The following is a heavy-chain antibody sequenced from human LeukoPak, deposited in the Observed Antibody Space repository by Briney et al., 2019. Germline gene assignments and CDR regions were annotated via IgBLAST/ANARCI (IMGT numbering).Heavy chain of an antibody. CDR3: AKSLYGGCDY. CDR1: GFSFSTYA. V-gene: IGHV3-23*01. D-gene: IGHD3-16*02. J-gene: IGHJ4*02. CDR2: VNGNGGST. Sequence: GGSLRLSCAASGFSFSTYAMSWVRQAPGKGLEWVSGVNGNGGSTSYADSVKGRFTIFRDNSKNTVYLQMNSLRVEDTAVYYCAKSLYGGCDYWGQGTVVAVSS.